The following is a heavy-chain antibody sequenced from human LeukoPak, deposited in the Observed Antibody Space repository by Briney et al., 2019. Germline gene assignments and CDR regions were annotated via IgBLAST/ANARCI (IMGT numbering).Heavy chain of an antibody. J-gene: IGHJ3*02. CDR3: ARSEAKLAPDAFDI. D-gene: IGHD6-13*01. Sequence: GGSLRLSCAASGFTFSSYAMHWVRQAPGKGLEWVAVISYDGSNKYYADSVKGRFTISRDNSKNTLYLQMNSLRAEDTGVYYCARSEAKLAPDAFDIWGQGTMVTVSS. CDR1: GFTFSSYA. CDR2: ISYDGSNK. V-gene: IGHV3-30-3*01.